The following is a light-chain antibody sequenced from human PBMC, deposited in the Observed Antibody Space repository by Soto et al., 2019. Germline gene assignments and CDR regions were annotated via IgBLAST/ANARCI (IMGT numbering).Light chain of an antibody. CDR3: QQRSNWPPIT. V-gene: IGKV3-11*01. J-gene: IGKJ5*01. CDR2: GAS. Sequence: IVMTQSPATLSVAPGERATLSCRASQSVSRNLAWYQQTRGQAPRLLIYGASNRAAGIPARFSGSGFGTDFTLTISSLEPEDAAVYYCQQRSNWPPITFGQGTRLEI. CDR1: QSVSRN.